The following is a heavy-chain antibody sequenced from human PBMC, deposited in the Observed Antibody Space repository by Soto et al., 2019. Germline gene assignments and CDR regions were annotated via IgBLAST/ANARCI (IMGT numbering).Heavy chain of an antibody. J-gene: IGHJ4*02. CDR2: ISVSVGST. D-gene: IGHD6-19*01. CDR3: AKVERAVAGIID. CDR1: GFTFSSYA. V-gene: IGHV3-23*01. Sequence: EVQLLESGGGLVQPGGSLRLSCAASGFTFSSYAMSWVRQAPGKGLDWVSAISVSVGSTYYADSVKGRFTISRDNFKNTLYLQMNSLRAEDTAVYYCAKVERAVAGIIDWGQGTLVTVSS.